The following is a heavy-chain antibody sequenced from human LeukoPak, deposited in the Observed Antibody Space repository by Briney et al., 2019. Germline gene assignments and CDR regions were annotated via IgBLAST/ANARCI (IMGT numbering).Heavy chain of an antibody. J-gene: IGHJ5*02. CDR3: ARGKSGIAAAGTTPDT. Sequence: AGGSLRLSCAASGFTFSSYAMHWVRQAPGKGLEWVAVISYDGSNKYYADPVKGRFTISRDNSKNTLYLQMNSLRAEDTAVYYCARGKSGIAAAGTTPDTWGQGTLVTVSS. V-gene: IGHV3-30-3*01. CDR2: ISYDGSNK. D-gene: IGHD6-13*01. CDR1: GFTFSSYA.